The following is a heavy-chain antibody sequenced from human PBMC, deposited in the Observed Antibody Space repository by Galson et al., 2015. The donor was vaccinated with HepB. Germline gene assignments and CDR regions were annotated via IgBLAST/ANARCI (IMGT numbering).Heavy chain of an antibody. V-gene: IGHV3-15*01. CDR2: ETS. Sequence: ETSEYAAPVKGRFTISRDDSQNRLYLQMNGLKSEDTAVYYCTTVGREFTTYHGHGNWGQGSLVAVSS. CDR3: TTVGREFTTYHGHGN. D-gene: IGHD1-14*01. J-gene: IGHJ4*02.